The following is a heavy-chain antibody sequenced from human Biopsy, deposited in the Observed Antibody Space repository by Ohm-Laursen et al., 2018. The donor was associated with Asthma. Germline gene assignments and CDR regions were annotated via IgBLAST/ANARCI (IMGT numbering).Heavy chain of an antibody. V-gene: IGHV3-53*01. Sequence: SLRLSCTASGFAVSRDYMFWVRQAPGKGLEWVSAIYSGGTSHTADSVRGRFTISRDYSKNTLYLQMHSLGAEDTAVYYCARGDSSNWSHYYFDYWGQGTLVTVSS. CDR2: IYSGGTS. CDR1: GFAVSRDY. J-gene: IGHJ4*02. CDR3: ARGDSSNWSHYYFDY. D-gene: IGHD3-22*01.